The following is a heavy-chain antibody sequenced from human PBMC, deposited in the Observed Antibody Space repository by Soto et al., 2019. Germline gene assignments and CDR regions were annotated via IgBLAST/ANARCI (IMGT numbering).Heavy chain of an antibody. CDR3: ARSRRVLMATEGGYFDY. J-gene: IGHJ4*02. CDR2: ISYDGSNK. Sequence: QVQLVESGGGVVQPGRSLRLSCAASGFTFSSYAMHWVRQAPGKRLEWVAVISYDGSNKYYADSVKGRFTISRDNSKKTLYLQMNSLRAEDTAVYYCARSRRVLMATEGGYFDYWGQGTLVTVSS. V-gene: IGHV3-30-3*01. D-gene: IGHD5-12*01. CDR1: GFTFSSYA.